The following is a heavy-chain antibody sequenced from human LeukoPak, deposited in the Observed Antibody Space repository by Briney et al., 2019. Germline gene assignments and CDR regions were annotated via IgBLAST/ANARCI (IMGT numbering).Heavy chain of an antibody. CDR1: GGSISSYY. Sequence: SETLSLTCTVSGGSISSYYWSWIRQPPGKGLEWIAYIYYSGSTNYNPSLKSRVTISVDTSKNQFSLKLSSVTAADTAVYYCATSYSSGWYSFDYWGQGTLVSVSS. J-gene: IGHJ4*02. V-gene: IGHV4-59*01. D-gene: IGHD6-19*01. CDR2: IYYSGST. CDR3: ATSYSSGWYSFDY.